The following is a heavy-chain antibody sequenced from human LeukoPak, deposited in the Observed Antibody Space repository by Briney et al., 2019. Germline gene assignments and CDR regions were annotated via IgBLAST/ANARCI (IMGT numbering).Heavy chain of an antibody. CDR3: ATAPSEYRGPVYFDY. V-gene: IGHV1-24*01. CDR1: GYTLTELS. CDR2: FDPEDGET. Sequence: ASVKVSCKVSGYTLTELSMHWVRQAPGRGLEWMGGFDPEDGETIYAQKFQGRVTMTEDTSTDTAYMELSSLRSEDTAVYYCATAPSEYRGPVYFDYWRQGTLVTVSS. J-gene: IGHJ4*02. D-gene: IGHD6-6*01.